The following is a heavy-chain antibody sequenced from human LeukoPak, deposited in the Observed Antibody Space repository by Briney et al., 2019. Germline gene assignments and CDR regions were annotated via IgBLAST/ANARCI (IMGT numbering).Heavy chain of an antibody. CDR3: AKDVGWNYPYYFDY. J-gene: IGHJ4*02. D-gene: IGHD1-7*01. CDR1: GFTFSSYG. Sequence: GGSLRLSCAASGFTFSSYGMHWLRQAPGKGLEGVAVISYDGSNKYYADSVKGRFTISRDNSKNTLYLQMNSLRAEDTAVYYCAKDVGWNYPYYFDYWGQGTLVTVSS. CDR2: ISYDGSNK. V-gene: IGHV3-30*18.